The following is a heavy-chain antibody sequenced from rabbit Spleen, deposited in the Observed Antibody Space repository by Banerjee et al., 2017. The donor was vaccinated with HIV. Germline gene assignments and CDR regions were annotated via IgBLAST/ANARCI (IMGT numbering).Heavy chain of an antibody. J-gene: IGHJ4*01. CDR3: ARDLATVIGWNFAL. CDR2: INAITGKA. CDR1: GFSFSNKAV. V-gene: IGHV1S45*01. Sequence: QQQLVESGGGLVKPGASLTLTCKASGFSFSNKAVMCWVRQAPGKGLEWIACINAITGKAVYASWAKGRFTFSKTSSTTVTLQMTSLTAADTATYFCARDLATVIGWNFALWGPGTLVTVS. D-gene: IGHD4-1*01.